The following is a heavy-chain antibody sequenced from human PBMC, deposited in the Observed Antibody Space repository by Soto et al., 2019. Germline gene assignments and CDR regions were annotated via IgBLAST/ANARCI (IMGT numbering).Heavy chain of an antibody. CDR1: GGSFSGYY. CDR3: ARDLVAARPDWFDP. Sequence: PSETLSLTCAVYGGSFSGYYWSWIRQPPGKGLEWIGEINHSGSTNYNPSLKSRVTISVDTSKNQFSLKLSSVTAADTAVYYCARDLVAARPDWFDPWGQGTLVT. CDR2: INHSGST. D-gene: IGHD6-6*01. V-gene: IGHV4-34*01. J-gene: IGHJ5*02.